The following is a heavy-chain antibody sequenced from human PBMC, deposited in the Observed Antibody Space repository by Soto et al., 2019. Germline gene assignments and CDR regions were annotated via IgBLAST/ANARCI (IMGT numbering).Heavy chain of an antibody. V-gene: IGHV3-21*01. D-gene: IGHD3-3*01. J-gene: IGHJ4*02. CDR1: GFTFGSYI. CDR2: ISSSSSYI. CDR3: ARDSTYYDFWSDDYSIFPFAY. Sequence: PGGSLRLSCAASGFTFGSYIMNWVRQAPGKGLEWVSSISSSSSYIYYADSVKGRFTISRDNAKNSLYLQMNSLRAEDTAVYYCARDSTYYDFWSDDYSIFPFAYWGQGTLVTVSS.